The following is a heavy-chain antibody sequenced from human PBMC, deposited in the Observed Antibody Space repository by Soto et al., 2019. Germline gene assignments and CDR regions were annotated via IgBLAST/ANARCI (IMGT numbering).Heavy chain of an antibody. Sequence: ASVKVSCKAAGYTFSIYYMHCVRQAPGQGLEWMGIINPSGGSTSYAQKFQGRVTMTRDTSTSTVYMELGSLRSEDTAVYYCARDHGSWYIDYWGQGTLVTVSS. CDR1: GYTFSIYY. V-gene: IGHV1-46*01. D-gene: IGHD6-13*01. CDR3: ARDHGSWYIDY. J-gene: IGHJ4*02. CDR2: INPSGGST.